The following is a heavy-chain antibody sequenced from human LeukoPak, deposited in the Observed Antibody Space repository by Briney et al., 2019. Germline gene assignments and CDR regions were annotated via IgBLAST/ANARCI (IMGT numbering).Heavy chain of an antibody. CDR2: IYSSGST. Sequence: SETLSLTCTVSGGSISSYYRSCIPQPPGRGRERVGHIYSSGSTNYNPSLKSRVTISVDTSKNQFSLKLSSVTAADTAVYYCARENDILTGYYSNPWFDPWGQGTLVTVSS. CDR3: ARENDILTGYYSNPWFDP. CDR1: GGSISSYY. J-gene: IGHJ5*02. V-gene: IGHV4-59*01. D-gene: IGHD3-9*01.